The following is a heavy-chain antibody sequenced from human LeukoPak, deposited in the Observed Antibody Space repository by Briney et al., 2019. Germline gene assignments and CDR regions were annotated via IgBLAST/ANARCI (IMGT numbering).Heavy chain of an antibody. CDR3: ARDTFYGDYGGHWFDP. Sequence: GGSLRLSCAASGFTFSSYGMRWVRQAPGKGLEWVAFIRYDGSNKYYADSVKGRFTISRDNSKNTLYLQMNSLRAEDTAVYYCARDTFYGDYGGHWFDPWGQGTLVTVSS. V-gene: IGHV3-30*02. D-gene: IGHD4-17*01. CDR1: GFTFSSYG. J-gene: IGHJ5*02. CDR2: IRYDGSNK.